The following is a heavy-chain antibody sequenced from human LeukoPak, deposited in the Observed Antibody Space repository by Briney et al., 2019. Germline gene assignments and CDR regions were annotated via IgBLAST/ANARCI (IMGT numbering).Heavy chain of an antibody. CDR3: AKASTVAGPATEV. D-gene: IGHD6-19*01. V-gene: IGHV3-30*18. CDR2: ISYDGSNK. J-gene: IGHJ4*02. Sequence: EGSLRLSRAASGFTFSSYGMHWVRQAPGKGLEWVAVISYDGSNKYYADSVKGRFTISRDSSKNTLYLQMNSLRAEDTAVYYCAKASTVAGPATEVWGQGTLVTVSS. CDR1: GFTFSSYG.